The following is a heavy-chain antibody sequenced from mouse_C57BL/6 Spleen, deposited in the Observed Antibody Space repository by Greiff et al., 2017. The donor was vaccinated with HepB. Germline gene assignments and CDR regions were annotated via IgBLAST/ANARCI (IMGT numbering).Heavy chain of an antibody. J-gene: IGHJ4*01. Sequence: VQLQESGAELVKPGASVKISCKASGYAFSSYWMNWVKQRPGKGLEWIGQIYPGDGDTNYNGKFKGKATLTADKSSSTAYMQLSSLTSEDSAVYYCARSTAPGRGYAMDYWGQGTSVTVSS. CDR2: IYPGDGDT. CDR3: ARSTAPGRGYAMDY. V-gene: IGHV1-80*01. CDR1: GYAFSSYW. D-gene: IGHD4-1*01.